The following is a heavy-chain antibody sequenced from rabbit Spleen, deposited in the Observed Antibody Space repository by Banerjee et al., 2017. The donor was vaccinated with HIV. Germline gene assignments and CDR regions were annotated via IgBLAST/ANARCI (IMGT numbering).Heavy chain of an antibody. Sequence: QSLEESGGGLVQPEGSLTLTCTASGFSFSSSYYMCWVRQAPGKGLQWIGCIYTGGSGGNTYYASWAKGRFTISKTSSTVDLKMTSLTAADTATYFCARSPGYSYGLWGQGTLVTVS. V-gene: IGHV1S40*01. CDR3: ARSPGYSYGL. D-gene: IGHD6-1*01. CDR1: GFSFSSSYY. CDR2: IYTGGSGGNT. J-gene: IGHJ4*01.